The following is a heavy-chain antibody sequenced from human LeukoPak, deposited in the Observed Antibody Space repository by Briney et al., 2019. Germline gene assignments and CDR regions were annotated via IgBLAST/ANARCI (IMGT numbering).Heavy chain of an antibody. CDR3: ARGPCGGLFDY. D-gene: IGHD4-23*01. J-gene: IGHJ4*02. V-gene: IGHV4-34*01. CDR1: GGSFSGYY. Sequence: PSETLSLTCAVYGGSFSGYYWSWIRQPPGKGLEWIGEINHSGSTNYNPSLKSRVTISVDTSKNQFSLKVSSVTAADTAVYYCARGPCGGLFDYWGQGTLVTVSS. CDR2: INHSGST.